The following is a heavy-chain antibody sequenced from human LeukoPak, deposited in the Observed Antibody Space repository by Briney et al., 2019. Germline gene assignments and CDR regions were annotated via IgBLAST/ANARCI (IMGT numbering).Heavy chain of an antibody. V-gene: IGHV3-20*04. Sequence: GGSLRLSCAASGFTFDDYGMSWVRQAPGKGLEGVSGINWNGGRTGYADSVKGRFTIYRDNDKNSLYLQMNSLRAEDTAVYYCARTGGSYPYYFEYWGQGTLVTVSS. CDR2: INWNGGRT. J-gene: IGHJ4*02. CDR1: GFTFDDYG. D-gene: IGHD1-26*01. CDR3: ARTGGSYPYYFEY.